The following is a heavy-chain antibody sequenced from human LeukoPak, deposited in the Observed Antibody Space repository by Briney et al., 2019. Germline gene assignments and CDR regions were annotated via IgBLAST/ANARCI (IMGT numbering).Heavy chain of an antibody. CDR3: ARARWQLVPYFDS. Sequence: ASVKVSCKASGCIFTDYYMHWVRQAPGQGLEWMGWINPNSGGTNFAQKFQGRVAMTRDTSISTAYLELGSLRSDDTAVYFCARARWQLVPYFDSWGQGTLVTVSS. CDR2: INPNSGGT. V-gene: IGHV1-2*02. J-gene: IGHJ4*02. CDR1: GCIFTDYY. D-gene: IGHD6-6*01.